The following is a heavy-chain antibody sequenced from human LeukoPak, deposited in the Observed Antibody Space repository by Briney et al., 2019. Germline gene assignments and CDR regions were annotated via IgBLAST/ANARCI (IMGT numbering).Heavy chain of an antibody. CDR2: INHSGST. CDR1: GGSFSGYY. J-gene: IGHJ5*02. Sequence: SETLSLTCAVYGGSFSGYYWSWIRQPPGKGLEWIGEINHSGSTNYNPSLKSRVTISVDTSKNQFSLKLSFVTAADTAVYYCARLIVVVPAAMRSYWFDPWGQGTLVTVSS. D-gene: IGHD2-2*01. V-gene: IGHV4-34*01. CDR3: ARLIVVVPAAMRSYWFDP.